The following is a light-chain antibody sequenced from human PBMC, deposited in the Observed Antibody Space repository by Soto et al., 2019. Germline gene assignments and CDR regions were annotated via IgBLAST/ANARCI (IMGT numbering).Light chain of an antibody. CDR3: QQFSNWPPET. V-gene: IGKV3-15*01. CDR1: QSVSSN. Sequence: EIVMTQSPATLSVSPGERATLSCRASQSVSSNLAWYQQKPGQAPRLLIYGASTRATGIPARFSGSGSGTEFTLIISSLQSGDFALYYCQQFSNWPPETFGQGTKVEIK. J-gene: IGKJ1*01. CDR2: GAS.